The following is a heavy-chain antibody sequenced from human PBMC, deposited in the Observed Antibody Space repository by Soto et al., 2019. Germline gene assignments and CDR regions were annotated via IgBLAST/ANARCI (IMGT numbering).Heavy chain of an antibody. D-gene: IGHD5-18*01. V-gene: IGHV1-3*01. J-gene: IGHJ4*02. Sequence: ASVKVSCKASGYTFTDYALHWVRQAPGQRLEWMGWMNAGVGDTLYSQKFQGRITITRDTSASTAYMELNSLKSEDTAIYYCARDTGYTFGSLNYWGPGTLVTVSS. CDR2: MNAGVGDT. CDR1: GYTFTDYA. CDR3: ARDTGYTFGSLNY.